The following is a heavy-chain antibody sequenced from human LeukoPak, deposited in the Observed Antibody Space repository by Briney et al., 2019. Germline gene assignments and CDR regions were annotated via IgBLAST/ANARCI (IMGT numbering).Heavy chain of an antibody. J-gene: IGHJ4*02. D-gene: IGHD3-22*01. CDR1: GFTFSSYE. V-gene: IGHV3-48*03. CDR3: ARDYDSTQQAFDY. Sequence: GGSLRLSCAASGFTFSSYEMNWVRQAPGKGLEWVSYISSSGSTIYYADSVKGRFTISRDNAKNSLYLQMNSLRAEDTAVYYCARDYDSTQQAFDYWGQGTLVTVSS. CDR2: ISSSGSTI.